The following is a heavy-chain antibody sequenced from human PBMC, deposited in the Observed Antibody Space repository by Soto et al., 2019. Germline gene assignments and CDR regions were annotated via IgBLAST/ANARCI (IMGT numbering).Heavy chain of an antibody. V-gene: IGHV4-34*01. CDR3: ARRGSGSSWYTPLYYYGMDV. CDR2: INHSGST. J-gene: IGHJ6*02. Sequence: SETLSLTCAVYGGSFSGYYWSWIRQPPGKGLEWIGEINHSGSTNYNPSLKSRVTISVDTSKNQFSLKLSSVTAADTAVYYCARRGSGSSWYTPLYYYGMDVWGRGTTVTVS. CDR1: GGSFSGYY. D-gene: IGHD6-13*01.